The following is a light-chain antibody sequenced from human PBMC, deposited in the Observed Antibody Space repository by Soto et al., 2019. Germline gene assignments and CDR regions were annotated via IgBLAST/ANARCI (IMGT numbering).Light chain of an antibody. Sequence: QSVLTQPPSASGTPGQRVTISCSGSRSNIGRNAVSWYQQLPGTAPKLLIYNDNQRPSGVPDRFSASKSGTSASLAISGLQSEDEAYYYCAAWDDSLNARGVFGGGTKLTVL. J-gene: IGLJ3*02. V-gene: IGLV1-44*01. CDR2: NDN. CDR3: AAWDDSLNARGV. CDR1: RSNIGRNA.